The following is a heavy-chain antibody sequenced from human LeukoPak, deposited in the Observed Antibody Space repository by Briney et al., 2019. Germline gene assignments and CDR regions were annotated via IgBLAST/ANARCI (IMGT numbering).Heavy chain of an antibody. J-gene: IGHJ4*02. CDR3: ARLRGSGSYYSPSYFDY. CDR1: GFTFSSYS. Sequence: GGSLRLSCAASGFTFSSYSMNWVRQAPGKGLEWVSSISSSSSYIYYADSVKGRFTISRDNAKNSLYLQMNSLRAEDTAVYYCARLRGSGSYYSPSYFDYWGQGTLVTVSS. CDR2: ISSSSSYI. V-gene: IGHV3-21*01. D-gene: IGHD3-10*01.